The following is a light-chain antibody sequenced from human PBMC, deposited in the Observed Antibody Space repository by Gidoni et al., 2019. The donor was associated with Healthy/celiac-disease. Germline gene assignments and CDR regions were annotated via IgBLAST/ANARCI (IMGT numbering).Light chain of an antibody. Sequence: QSVLTQPPSVSGAPGQRVTISCTGSSSNIGAGYDVPWYQQLPGTAPKLLIYGNSNRPSGVPDRFSGSKSGTSASLAITGLQAEDEADYYCQSYDSSLSGWVFSGGTKLTVL. V-gene: IGLV1-40*01. CDR3: QSYDSSLSGWV. CDR1: SSNIGAGYD. J-gene: IGLJ3*02. CDR2: GNS.